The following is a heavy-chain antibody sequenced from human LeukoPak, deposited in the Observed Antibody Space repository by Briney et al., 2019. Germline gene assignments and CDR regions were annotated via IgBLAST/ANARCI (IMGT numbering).Heavy chain of an antibody. CDR2: INHSGST. V-gene: IGHV4-34*01. CDR3: ARRTSPYYDFWSGYYPYDDRKNWFDP. CDR1: GGSFSGYY. Sequence: SETLSLTCAVYGGSFSGYYWSWIRQPPGKGLEWIGEINHSGSTNYNPSLKSRVTISVDTSKNQFSLKLSSVTAADTAVYYCARRTSPYYDFWSGYYPYDDRKNWFDPWGRGTLVTVSS. J-gene: IGHJ5*02. D-gene: IGHD3-3*01.